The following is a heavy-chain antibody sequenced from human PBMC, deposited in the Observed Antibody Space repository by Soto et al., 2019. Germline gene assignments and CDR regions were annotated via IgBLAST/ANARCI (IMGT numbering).Heavy chain of an antibody. CDR2: ISTYNGNTNT. D-gene: IGHD1-1*01. CDR3: ARGGQKNVYTSIGP. Sequence: GASVKVSCKASTETFNNYGIACVLQSPLQGLEWMGWISTYNGNTNTYHKKRFQGRFTMTSDSASNTAYMELRSLTPDDTAVYYCARGGQKNVYTSIGPWGQGTLVTVSS. J-gene: IGHJ5*02. CDR1: TETFNNYG. V-gene: IGHV1-18*04.